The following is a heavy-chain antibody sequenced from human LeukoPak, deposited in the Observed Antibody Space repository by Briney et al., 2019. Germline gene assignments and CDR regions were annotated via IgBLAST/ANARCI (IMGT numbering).Heavy chain of an antibody. V-gene: IGHV4-59*06. CDR1: GGSITSHS. CDR3: ARDQTSLSAFDI. D-gene: IGHD3-16*02. Sequence: SETLSLTCTVSGGSITSHSWSWIRQHPGKGLEWIGYIYYSGSTYYNPSLKSRVTISVDTSKNQFSLKLSSVTAADTAVYYCARDQTSLSAFDIWGQGTMVTVSS. CDR2: IYYSGST. J-gene: IGHJ3*02.